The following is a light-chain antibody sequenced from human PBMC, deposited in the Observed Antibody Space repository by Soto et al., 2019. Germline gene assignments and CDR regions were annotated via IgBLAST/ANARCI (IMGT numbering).Light chain of an antibody. CDR3: QRPYRSPWT. Sequence: DIQMTQSPSSLSASVGDRVTITCRASLSISSYLNWFQQKPGKAPKLLIYGASSLQSGVPPRFSGSGPGTDLTLTLSSLHPEDFATSYCQRPYRSPWTFGHGTKVETK. J-gene: IGKJ1*01. V-gene: IGKV1-39*01. CDR1: LSISSY. CDR2: GAS.